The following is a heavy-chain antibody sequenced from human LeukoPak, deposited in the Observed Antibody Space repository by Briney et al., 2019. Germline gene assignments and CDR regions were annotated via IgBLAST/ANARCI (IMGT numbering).Heavy chain of an antibody. Sequence: GGSLRLSCAASGFTFSSYSMNWVRRAPGKGLEWVSSISSSSSYIYYADSVKGRFTISRDNAKNSLYLQMNSLRAEDTAVYYCARDTSHLSYGMDVWGQGTTVTVSS. CDR1: GFTFSSYS. CDR2: ISSSSSYI. CDR3: ARDTSHLSYGMDV. V-gene: IGHV3-21*01. J-gene: IGHJ6*02.